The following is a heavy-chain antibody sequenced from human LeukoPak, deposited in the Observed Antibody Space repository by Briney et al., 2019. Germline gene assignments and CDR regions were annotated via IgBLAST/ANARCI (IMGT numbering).Heavy chain of an antibody. CDR2: IIPIFGTA. Sequence: SVKISCKASGGTFSSYAISWVRQAPGQGLEWMGRIIPIFGTAYYAQKFQGRVTITTDESTSTAYMELSSLRSEDTAVYYCARAGSYSGLDYFDYWGQGTLVTVSS. V-gene: IGHV1-69*05. J-gene: IGHJ4*02. D-gene: IGHD1-26*01. CDR3: ARAGSYSGLDYFDY. CDR1: GGTFSSYA.